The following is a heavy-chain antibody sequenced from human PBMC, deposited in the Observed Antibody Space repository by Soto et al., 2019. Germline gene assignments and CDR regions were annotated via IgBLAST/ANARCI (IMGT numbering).Heavy chain of an antibody. D-gene: IGHD2-15*01. Sequence: QITLKESGPTLVQPTQNLTLTCTFSGFSLSTSGVGVGWIRQPPGKALEGLAIIFWDDDKRYSPSLKSRLTLPKDTANNQVVLTMTNMDPVDTATYYCAHRTYCRAGSCYDYWGQGTLVTVSS. V-gene: IGHV2-5*02. J-gene: IGHJ4*02. CDR3: AHRTYCRAGSCYDY. CDR1: GFSLSTSGVG. CDR2: IFWDDDK.